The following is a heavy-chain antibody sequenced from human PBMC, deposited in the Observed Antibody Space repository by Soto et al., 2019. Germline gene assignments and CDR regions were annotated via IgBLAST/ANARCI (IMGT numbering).Heavy chain of an antibody. V-gene: IGHV2-5*02. Sequence: QITLKESGPPLVKPTQTLTLTCTFSGFSLSTSGVAVGWIRQPPGNALEWLALIYWDDDKRYSPSLKSRVTITKDTSKNQVVLTMTNMDPVDTATYYCAHRGLDSSGYLNWFDPWGQGTLVTVSS. CDR3: AHRGLDSSGYLNWFDP. J-gene: IGHJ5*02. CDR2: IYWDDDK. D-gene: IGHD3-22*01. CDR1: GFSLSTSGVA.